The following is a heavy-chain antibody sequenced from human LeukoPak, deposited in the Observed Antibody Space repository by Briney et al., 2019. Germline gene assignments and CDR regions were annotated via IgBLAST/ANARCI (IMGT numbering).Heavy chain of an antibody. V-gene: IGHV7-4-1*02. Sequence: ASVKVSCKASGYTFTGYYMHWVRQAPGQGLEWMGWINTNTGNPTYAQGFTGRFVFSLDASVSTAYLQISSLKAEDTAVYYCARLGITMVRGVIISDYWGQGTLVTVSS. CDR2: INTNTGNP. CDR3: ARLGITMVRGVIISDY. CDR1: GYTFTGYY. J-gene: IGHJ4*02. D-gene: IGHD3-10*01.